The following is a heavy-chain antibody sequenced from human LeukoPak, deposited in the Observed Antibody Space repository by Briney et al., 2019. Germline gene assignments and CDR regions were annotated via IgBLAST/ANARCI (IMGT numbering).Heavy chain of an antibody. J-gene: IGHJ4*02. V-gene: IGHV4-34*01. D-gene: IGHD2-2*01. CDR2: INHSGST. CDR1: GGSFSGYY. Sequence: SETLSLTCAVYGGSFSGYYWSWIRQPPGKGLEWIGEINHSGSTNDNPSLKSRVTISVDTSKNQFSLKLSSVTAADTAVYYCARGQSSSGDCSSTSYLPFDYWGQGTLVTVSS. CDR3: ARGQSSSGDCSSTSYLPFDY.